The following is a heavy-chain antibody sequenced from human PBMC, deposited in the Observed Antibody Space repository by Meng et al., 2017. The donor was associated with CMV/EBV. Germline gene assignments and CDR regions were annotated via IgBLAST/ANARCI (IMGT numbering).Heavy chain of an antibody. J-gene: IGHJ5*02. D-gene: IGHD3-3*01. CDR3: ARENYDFWSGYSSHNWFDP. CDR1: GGSISSSSYY. CDR2: IYYSGST. Sequence: SETLSLTCTVSGGSISSSSYYWGWIRQPPGTGLEWIGSIYYSGSTYYNPSLKSRVTISVDTSKNQFSLKLSSVTAADTAVYYCARENYDFWSGYSSHNWFDPWGQGTLVTVSS. V-gene: IGHV4-39*07.